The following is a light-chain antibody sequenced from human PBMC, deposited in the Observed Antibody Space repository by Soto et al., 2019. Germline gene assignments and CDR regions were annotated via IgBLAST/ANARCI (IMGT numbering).Light chain of an antibody. CDR3: QQHTNWPLT. CDR1: QSVSSH. V-gene: IGKV3-11*01. J-gene: IGKJ4*01. CDR2: GAS. Sequence: EVVLTQSPGTLSLSPGERATLSCRASQSVSSHLAWYQQRPGQAPRLLIYGASSRATGIPDRFSGSGSGTDFSLTISSLEPEDSAVYYCQQHTNWPLTFGGGTKVDIK.